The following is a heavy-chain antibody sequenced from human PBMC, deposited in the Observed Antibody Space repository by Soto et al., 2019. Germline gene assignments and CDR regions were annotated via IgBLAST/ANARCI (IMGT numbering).Heavy chain of an antibody. CDR2: ISAYNGNT. D-gene: IGHD4-4*01. Sequence: ASVKLSCKASGYTFTSYGISWVRQAPGQGLEWMGWISAYNGNTNYAQRLQGRVTMTTDTSTSTAYMELRSLRSDDTAVYYCARAVYSNYVDYWGQGTLVTVSS. V-gene: IGHV1-18*01. CDR1: GYTFTSYG. CDR3: ARAVYSNYVDY. J-gene: IGHJ4*02.